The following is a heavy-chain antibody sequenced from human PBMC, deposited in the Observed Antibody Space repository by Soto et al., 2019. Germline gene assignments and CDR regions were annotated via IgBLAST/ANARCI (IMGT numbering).Heavy chain of an antibody. CDR1: GFTFSSYA. CDR3: ATYRADYGDYGRAFDI. V-gene: IGHV3-23*01. CDR2: ISGSGGST. J-gene: IGHJ3*02. D-gene: IGHD4-17*01. Sequence: EVQLLESGGGLVQPGGSLRLSCAASGFTFSSYAMSWVRQAPGKGLEWVSAISGSGGSTYYADSVKGRFTISRDNSKNTLYLQMNSLRAEDTAVYYCATYRADYGDYGRAFDIWGQGTMVTVSS.